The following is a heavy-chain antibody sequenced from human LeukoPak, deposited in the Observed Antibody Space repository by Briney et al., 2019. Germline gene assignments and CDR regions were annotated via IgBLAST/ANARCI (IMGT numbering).Heavy chain of an antibody. D-gene: IGHD6-13*01. Sequence: ASVKVSCKASGYTFTGYYMHWVRQAPGQGLEWMGWMNPNSGNTGYAQKFQGRVTMTRNTSISTAYMELSSLRSEDTAVYYCARAKIAAAGMKVWVRGEYFQHWGQGTLVTVSS. J-gene: IGHJ1*01. V-gene: IGHV1-8*02. CDR1: GYTFTGYY. CDR3: ARAKIAAAGMKVWVRGEYFQH. CDR2: MNPNSGNT.